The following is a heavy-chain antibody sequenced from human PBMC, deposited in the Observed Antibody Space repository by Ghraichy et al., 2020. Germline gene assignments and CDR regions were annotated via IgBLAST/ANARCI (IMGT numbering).Heavy chain of an antibody. D-gene: IGHD3-3*01. CDR1: GFTLSSYW. CDR2: IKQDGSEK. CDR3: ARDRTSFGGTGPATFDI. J-gene: IGHJ3*02. V-gene: IGHV3-7*03. Sequence: GGSLRLSCAASGFTLSSYWMSWVRQAPGKGLEWVANIKQDGSEKYYVDSVKGRFTISRDNSKNSLYLQMNSLRAEDTAVYYCARDRTSFGGTGPATFDIWGQGTMVTVSS.